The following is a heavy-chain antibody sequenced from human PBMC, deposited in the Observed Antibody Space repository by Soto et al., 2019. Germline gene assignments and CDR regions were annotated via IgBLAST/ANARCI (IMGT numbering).Heavy chain of an antibody. J-gene: IGHJ3*02. Sequence: SETLSLTCAVSGGSIIGGGYSWSWIRQPPGKGLQWIGHIYEGGNTYYTPSLESRVAISTDKSKNQFSLRLSSVTAADTAVYYCVRRSPEDAFDIWGQGTMVTVS. CDR3: VRRSPEDAFDI. CDR2: IYEGGNT. CDR1: GGSIIGGGYS. V-gene: IGHV4-30-2*01.